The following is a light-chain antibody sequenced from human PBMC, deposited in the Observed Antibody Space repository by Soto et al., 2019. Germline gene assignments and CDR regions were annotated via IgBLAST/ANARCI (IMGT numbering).Light chain of an antibody. Sequence: DIQMTQSPSSLSASGGERVTITCRASQSINSHLNWYQQQPGKAPKFLIYGASSLQSGVPSRFIGSGSGTDFTLTISSPQPEDFATYYCQQSYSTPITFGQGTRLEI. CDR1: QSINSH. CDR3: QQSYSTPIT. J-gene: IGKJ5*01. V-gene: IGKV1-39*01. CDR2: GAS.